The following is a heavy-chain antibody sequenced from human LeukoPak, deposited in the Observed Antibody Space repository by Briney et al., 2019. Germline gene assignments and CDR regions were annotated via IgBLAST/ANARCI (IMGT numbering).Heavy chain of an antibody. Sequence: NPSETLSLTCTVSGGSISSYYWSWIRQPPGKGLEWIGYIYYSGSTNYNPSLKSRVTISVDTSKNQFSLKLSSVTAADTAVYYCARGVNYDFWSGYYYYGMDVWGQGTTVTVSS. V-gene: IGHV4-59*01. J-gene: IGHJ6*02. CDR3: ARGVNYDFWSGYYYYGMDV. CDR2: IYYSGST. D-gene: IGHD3-3*01. CDR1: GGSISSYY.